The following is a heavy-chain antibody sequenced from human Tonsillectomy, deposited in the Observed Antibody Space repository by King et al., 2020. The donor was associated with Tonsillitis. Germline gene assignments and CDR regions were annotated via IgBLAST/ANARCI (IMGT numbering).Heavy chain of an antibody. J-gene: IGHJ6*02. CDR2: ISYDGSNK. CDR3: AKVDDLWSGYPDV. V-gene: IGHV3-30*18. Sequence: VQLVESGGGVVQPGRSLRLSCAASGFTFSSYGMHWVRQAPGKGLEWVAVISYDGSNKYYADSVKGRFTISRDNSKNTLYLQMNSLRTEDTAVYYCAKVDDLWSGYPDVWGQGTTVTVSS. D-gene: IGHD3-3*01. CDR1: GFTFSSYG.